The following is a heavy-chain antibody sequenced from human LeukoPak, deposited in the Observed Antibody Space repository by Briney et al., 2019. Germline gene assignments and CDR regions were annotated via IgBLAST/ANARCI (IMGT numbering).Heavy chain of an antibody. Sequence: GESLKISCKGSGYSFTSYWIGWVRQMPGKGLEWMGIIYPGDSHTRYSPSFQGQVTISADKTINTAYLQWSSLKAPDTAMHYCARGLSGSYYDGFDIWGQGTMVTVSS. CDR2: IYPGDSHT. CDR3: ARGLSGSYYDGFDI. V-gene: IGHV5-51*01. D-gene: IGHD1-26*01. CDR1: GYSFTSYW. J-gene: IGHJ3*02.